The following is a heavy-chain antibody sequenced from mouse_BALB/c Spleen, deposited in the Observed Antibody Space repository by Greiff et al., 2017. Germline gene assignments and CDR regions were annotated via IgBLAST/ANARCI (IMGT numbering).Heavy chain of an antibody. CDR2: IDPANGNT. D-gene: IGHD2-14*01. V-gene: IGHV14-3*02. CDR3: ARGDRYDVNY. CDR1: GFNIKDTY. J-gene: IGHJ2*01. Sequence: EVQLQESGAELVKPGASVKLSCTASGFNIKDTYMHWVKQRPEQGLEWIGRIDPANGNTIYDPKFQGKASITADTSSNTAYLQLSSLTSEDTAVYYCARGDRYDVNYWGQGTTLTVSS.